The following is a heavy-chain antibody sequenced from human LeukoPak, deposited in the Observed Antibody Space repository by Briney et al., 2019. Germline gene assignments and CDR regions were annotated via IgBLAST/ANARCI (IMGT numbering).Heavy chain of an antibody. CDR2: IYTSGST. Sequence: SETLSLTCTVSGGSISSCYWSWIRQPAGKGLEWIGRIYTSGSTNYNPSLKSRVTMSVDTSKNQFSLKLSSVTAADTAVYYCARDRYYYDSSGFYIFDYWGQGTLVTVSS. V-gene: IGHV4-4*07. D-gene: IGHD3-22*01. CDR3: ARDRYYYDSSGFYIFDY. J-gene: IGHJ4*02. CDR1: GGSISSCY.